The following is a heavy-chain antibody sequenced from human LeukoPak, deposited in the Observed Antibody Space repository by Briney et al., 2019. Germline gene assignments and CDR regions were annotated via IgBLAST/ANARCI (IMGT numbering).Heavy chain of an antibody. CDR3: ARQRGPENYYDSSGYYFDY. CDR1: GFTFSTHA. D-gene: IGHD3-22*01. Sequence: GGSLRLSCAASGFTFSTHAMNWVRQAPGKGLEWVSSISSILSYIYYADSVKGRFTISRDNAKNSLYLQMNSLRAEDTAVYYCARQRGPENYYDSSGYYFDYWGQGTLVTVSS. V-gene: IGHV3-21*01. J-gene: IGHJ4*02. CDR2: ISSILSYI.